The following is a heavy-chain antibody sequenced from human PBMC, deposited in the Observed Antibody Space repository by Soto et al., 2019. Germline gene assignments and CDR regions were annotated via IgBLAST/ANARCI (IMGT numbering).Heavy chain of an antibody. J-gene: IGHJ5*02. Sequence: SETLSLTCTVSGGSIISGDYYWSWIRQPPGKGLEWIGYIYYSGDTSYNPSLKSRVTISIDTSKNQFSLKLSSVTAADTAVYYCARAVIYCSGGSCYGWFDPWGQGTLVTVSS. CDR1: GGSIISGDYY. D-gene: IGHD2-15*01. V-gene: IGHV4-30-4*02. CDR3: ARAVIYCSGGSCYGWFDP. CDR2: IYYSGDT.